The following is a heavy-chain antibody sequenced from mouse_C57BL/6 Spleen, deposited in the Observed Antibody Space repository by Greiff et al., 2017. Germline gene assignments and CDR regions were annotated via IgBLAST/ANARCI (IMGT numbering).Heavy chain of an antibody. CDR3: ITGQSMDY. V-gene: IGHV14-4*01. Sequence: EVMLVESGAELVSPGASVKLSCTASGFNIKDDYMHWVKQRPEQGLEWIGWIDPENGDTEYASKFQGKATITADTSSNTAYLQLSSLTSEDTAVYYCITGQSMDYWGQGTSVTVSS. CDR2: IDPENGDT. D-gene: IGHD6-1*01. CDR1: GFNIKDDY. J-gene: IGHJ4*01.